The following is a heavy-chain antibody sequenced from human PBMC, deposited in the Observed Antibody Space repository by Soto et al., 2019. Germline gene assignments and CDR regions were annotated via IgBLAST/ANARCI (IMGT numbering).Heavy chain of an antibody. D-gene: IGHD3-3*01. CDR3: AREEGYDFWSGTSDY. CDR2: ISPYYGRT. V-gene: IGHV1-18*01. Sequence: QVQLVQSGAALKKPGASVKVSCKASGYTFSIYGITWVRQAPGQGLEWMGWISPYYGRTNNAQKFQDRLTLTTDTSTSTAYMELRSLRSDDTAVYYCAREEGYDFWSGTSDYWGQGTLVTVSS. J-gene: IGHJ4*02. CDR1: GYTFSIYG.